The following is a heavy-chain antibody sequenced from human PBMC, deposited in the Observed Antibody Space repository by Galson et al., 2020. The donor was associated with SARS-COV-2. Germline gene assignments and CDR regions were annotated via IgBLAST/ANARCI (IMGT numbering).Heavy chain of an antibody. CDR3: ATGPLTGYSSSWRNWFDP. J-gene: IGHJ5*02. CDR1: GYTLTELS. Sequence: ASVKVSCKVSGYTLTELSMHWLRQAPGKGLEWMGGFDPEDGETIYAQKFQGRVTMTEDTSTDTAYMELSSLRSEDTAVYYCATGPLTGYSSSWRNWFDPWGQGTLVTVSS. CDR2: FDPEDGET. D-gene: IGHD6-13*01. V-gene: IGHV1-24*01.